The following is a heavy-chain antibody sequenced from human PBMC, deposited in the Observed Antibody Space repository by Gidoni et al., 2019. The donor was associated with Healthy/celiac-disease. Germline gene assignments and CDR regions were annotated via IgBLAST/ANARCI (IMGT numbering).Heavy chain of an antibody. CDR3: ARLGRYHDSSGYLYNWFDP. D-gene: IGHD3-22*01. V-gene: IGHV4-39*01. J-gene: IGHJ5*02. CDR1: GGSISSSRYS. CDR2: IYYSGST. Sequence: QLQLQESGPALVKPSETLSLTCPVSGGSISSSRYSWGWIRQPPGKGLEWIGPIYYSGSTYYNPSLKSRVTISVDTSKNQFSLKLSSVTAADMAVYYCARLGRYHDSSGYLYNWFDPWGQGTLVTVSS.